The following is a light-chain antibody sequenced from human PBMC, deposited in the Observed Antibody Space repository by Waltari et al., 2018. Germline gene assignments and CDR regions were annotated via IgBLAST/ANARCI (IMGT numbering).Light chain of an antibody. V-gene: IGLV3-25*03. CDR1: ELADKY. J-gene: IGLJ2*01. CDR3: QSADDSGDHVL. CDR2: RNN. Sequence: SPGLPQPPSVSVSPGQTAISTCSGDELADKYIYWFQQKSGQAPVVVIRRNNGRHSGIPEVFSASDSGTTGTLVISGVQAEDEAEYYCQSADDSGDHVLFGGGTKLTVL.